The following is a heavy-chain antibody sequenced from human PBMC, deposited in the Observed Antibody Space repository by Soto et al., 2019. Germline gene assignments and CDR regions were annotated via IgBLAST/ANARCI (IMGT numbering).Heavy chain of an antibody. CDR3: AGRSDRPKW. D-gene: IGHD6-6*01. J-gene: IGHJ4*02. Sequence: GASVKVSCKASEYTFTHYDINWVRPAAGQGLEWMGWLDPNTGYTGYTQNFQARFTMTRTTSINTAYLEVNSLRSEDTAVYYCAGRSDRPKWWGQVALITV. CDR1: EYTFTHYD. V-gene: IGHV1-8*01. CDR2: LDPNTGYT.